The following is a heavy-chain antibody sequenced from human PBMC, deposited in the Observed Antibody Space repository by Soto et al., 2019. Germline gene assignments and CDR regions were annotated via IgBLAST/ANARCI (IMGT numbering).Heavy chain of an antibody. V-gene: IGHV1-8*01. CDR2: MNPGSGDT. D-gene: IGHD5-18*01. Sequence: ASVKVYCKASGYTFTNNDVTWVRQAIGQGLEWMGWMNPGSGDTGYAQKFQGRVTMTRDISIATAYMELSSLRSEDTAIYYCARMASFGSLNWFDPWGQGTLVTSPQ. CDR1: GYTFTNND. J-gene: IGHJ5*01. CDR3: ARMASFGSLNWFDP.